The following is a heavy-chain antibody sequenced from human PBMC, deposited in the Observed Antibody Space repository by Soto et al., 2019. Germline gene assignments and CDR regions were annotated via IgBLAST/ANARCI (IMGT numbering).Heavy chain of an antibody. V-gene: IGHV3-53*01. D-gene: IGHD6-6*01. CDR3: AGGSSIAARVAFDI. Sequence: GGSLRLSCAASGFTVSSNYMSWVRQAPGKGLEWVSVIYSGGSTYYADSVKGRFTISRDNSKNTLYLQMNSLRAEDTAVYYCAGGSSIAARVAFDIWGQGTMVTVSS. J-gene: IGHJ3*02. CDR1: GFTVSSNY. CDR2: IYSGGST.